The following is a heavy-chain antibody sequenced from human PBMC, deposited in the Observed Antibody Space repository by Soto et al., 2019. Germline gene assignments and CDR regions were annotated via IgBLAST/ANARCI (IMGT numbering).Heavy chain of an antibody. Sequence: GGSLRLSCAASGFTFSSYAMSWVRQTPGKGLEWVSAISGSGGSTYYADSVKGRFTISRDNSKNTLYLQMNSLRAEDTAVYYCAKDWGLIVGADDAFDIWGQGTMVTVSS. D-gene: IGHD1-26*01. V-gene: IGHV3-23*01. J-gene: IGHJ3*02. CDR1: GFTFSSYA. CDR2: ISGSGGST. CDR3: AKDWGLIVGADDAFDI.